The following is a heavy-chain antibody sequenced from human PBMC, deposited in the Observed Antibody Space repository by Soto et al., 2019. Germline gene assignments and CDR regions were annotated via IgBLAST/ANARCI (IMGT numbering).Heavy chain of an antibody. J-gene: IGHJ6*02. CDR3: ARGDATKIVVTTYYAMDV. Sequence: QVQLVQSGAEVKKPGSSVKVSCKASGGSLSNYGISWVRQAPGQGLEWMGAIIPVFGTPNYAQKFQDRVTITAXEXTXTXXTEVRSLTSEDTAVYYCARGDATKIVVTTYYAMDVWGQGTTVTVSS. CDR2: IIPVFGTP. V-gene: IGHV1-69*12. CDR1: GGSLSNYG. D-gene: IGHD3-22*01.